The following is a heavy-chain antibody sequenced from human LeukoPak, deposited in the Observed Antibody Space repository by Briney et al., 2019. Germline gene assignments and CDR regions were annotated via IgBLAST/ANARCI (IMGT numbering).Heavy chain of an antibody. CDR3: ARQYYYASGSPLDY. V-gene: IGHV4-59*01. D-gene: IGHD3-10*01. CDR2: IYYSGST. J-gene: IGHJ4*02. Sequence: SETLSLTCTVSGGSISSYYWSWIRQPPGKGLEWIGYIYYSGSTNYNPSLKSRVTISVDTSKNQFSLKLSSVTAADTAVYYCARQYYYASGSPLDYWGQGTLVTVSS. CDR1: GGSISSYY.